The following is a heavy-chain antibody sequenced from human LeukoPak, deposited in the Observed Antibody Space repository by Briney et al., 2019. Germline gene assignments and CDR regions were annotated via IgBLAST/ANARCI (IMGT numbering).Heavy chain of an antibody. J-gene: IGHJ5*02. D-gene: IGHD1-14*01. V-gene: IGHV4-38-2*02. CDR2: IYRSGST. CDR1: GYSISNGYY. CDR3: ARHQRVITKKNSGNWFDP. Sequence: PSETLSLTCTVSGYSISNGYYWDWIRQPPGRGLEWIGNIYRSGSTSYNPSLKSRVTISVDTSKNQFSLKLSSVTAADTAVYYCARHQRVITKKNSGNWFDPWGQGTLVTVSS.